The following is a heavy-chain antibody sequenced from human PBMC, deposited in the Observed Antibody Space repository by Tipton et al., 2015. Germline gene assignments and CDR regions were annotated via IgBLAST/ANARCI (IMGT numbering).Heavy chain of an antibody. CDR2: MSYDGSNV. D-gene: IGHD5-24*01. CDR1: GFTFSNFA. V-gene: IGHV3-30*01. Sequence: SLRLSCAASGFTFSNFAMHWVRQAQGKGLEWVAVMSYDGSNVYYADSVKGRFTVSRDNSKNTLYLQMTSLRSEDTAVYYCARDSVWSPKDGYNLETMLDYWGQGSPVTVSS. CDR3: ARDSVWSPKDGYNLETMLDY. J-gene: IGHJ4*02.